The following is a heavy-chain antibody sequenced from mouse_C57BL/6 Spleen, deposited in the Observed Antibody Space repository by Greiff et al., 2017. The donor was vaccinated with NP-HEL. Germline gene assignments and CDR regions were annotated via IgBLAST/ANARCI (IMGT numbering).Heavy chain of an antibody. Sequence: QVQLQQPGAELVRPGSSVKLSCKASGYTFTSYWMDWVKQRPGQGLEWIGNIYPSDSETHYNQKFKDKATLTVDKSSSTAYMQLSSLTSEDSAVYYCAREDYKGAMDYWGQETSVTVSS. D-gene: IGHD2-12*01. CDR3: AREDYKGAMDY. CDR1: GYTFTSYW. J-gene: IGHJ4*01. V-gene: IGHV1-61*01. CDR2: IYPSDSET.